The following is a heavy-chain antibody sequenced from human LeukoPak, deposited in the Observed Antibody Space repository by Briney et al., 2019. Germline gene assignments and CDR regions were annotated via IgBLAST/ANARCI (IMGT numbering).Heavy chain of an antibody. Sequence: PGGSLRLSCAASGFTFSSYGMHWVRQAPGKGLEWVAFIRYDGSNKYYADSVKGRFTISRDNSKNSLYLQMNSLRAEDTAVYYCARGTYYYDSSGTVDYWGQGTLVTVST. CDR2: IRYDGSNK. CDR3: ARGTYYYDSSGTVDY. V-gene: IGHV3-30*02. CDR1: GFTFSSYG. D-gene: IGHD3-22*01. J-gene: IGHJ4*02.